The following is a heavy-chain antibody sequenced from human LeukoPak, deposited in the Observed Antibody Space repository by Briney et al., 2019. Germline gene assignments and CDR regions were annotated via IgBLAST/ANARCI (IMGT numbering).Heavy chain of an antibody. CDR3: VSQKWLYAFDI. CDR1: GXTINSNY. D-gene: IGHD5-24*01. J-gene: IGHJ3*02. CDR2: IYSGGAT. Sequence: GGSLRLSCVASGXTINSNYMSWVRQAPGKGLEWVSAIYSGGATYYADSVKGRFTVSRDDSKNTLYLQMYRLRVEDTAMYYCVSQKWLYAFDIWGQGIMVTVSS. V-gene: IGHV3-53*01.